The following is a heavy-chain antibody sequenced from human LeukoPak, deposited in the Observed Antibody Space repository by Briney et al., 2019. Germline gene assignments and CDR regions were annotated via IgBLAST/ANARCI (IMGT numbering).Heavy chain of an antibody. J-gene: IGHJ4*02. Sequence: GGSLRLSCAASGFTFSSYWMHWVRQAPGKGLVWVSRINSDGSSTSYADSVRGRFSISRDNAKNTLYLQMNSLRAEDTAVYYCARDLYRIVVVPHYFDYWGQGTLVTVSS. V-gene: IGHV3-74*01. D-gene: IGHD3-22*01. CDR3: ARDLYRIVVVPHYFDY. CDR1: GFTFSSYW. CDR2: INSDGSST.